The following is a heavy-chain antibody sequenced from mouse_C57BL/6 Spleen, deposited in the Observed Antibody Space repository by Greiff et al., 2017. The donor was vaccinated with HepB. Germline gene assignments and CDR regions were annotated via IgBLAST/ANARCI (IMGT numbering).Heavy chain of an antibody. CDR3: AREGTAQAIYFDY. Sequence: VQLQQSGAELVRPGTSVKVSCKASGYAFTNYLIEWVKQRPGQGLEWIGVINPGSGGTNYNEKFKGKAKLTADKSSSTAYMQLSSLTSEDSAVYFCAREGTAQAIYFDYWGQGTTLTVSS. V-gene: IGHV1-54*01. J-gene: IGHJ2*01. D-gene: IGHD3-2*02. CDR1: GYAFTNYL. CDR2: INPGSGGT.